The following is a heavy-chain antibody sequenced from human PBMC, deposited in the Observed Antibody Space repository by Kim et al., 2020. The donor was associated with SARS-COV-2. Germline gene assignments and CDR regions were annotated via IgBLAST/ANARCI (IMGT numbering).Heavy chain of an antibody. Sequence: APKFQGRVTMTRDTSTSTVYMELSSLRSEETAVYYCARDAPSGYDSEIDYWGQGTLVTVSS. J-gene: IGHJ4*02. CDR3: ARDAPSGYDSEIDY. V-gene: IGHV1-46*01. D-gene: IGHD5-12*01.